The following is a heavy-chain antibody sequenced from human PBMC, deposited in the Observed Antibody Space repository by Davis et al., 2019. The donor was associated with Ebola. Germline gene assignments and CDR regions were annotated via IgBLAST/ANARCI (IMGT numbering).Heavy chain of an antibody. Sequence: GESLKISCAASGFTFTTYGVHWVRQAPGKGLEWVAVISYDGSNKYYADSVKGRFTISRDNSKNTLYLQMNSLRAEDTAVYYCSGLGASSGWYLPWGQGTLVTVSS. CDR2: ISYDGSNK. J-gene: IGHJ5*02. CDR3: SGLGASSGWYLP. D-gene: IGHD6-19*01. V-gene: IGHV3-30*03. CDR1: GFTFTTYG.